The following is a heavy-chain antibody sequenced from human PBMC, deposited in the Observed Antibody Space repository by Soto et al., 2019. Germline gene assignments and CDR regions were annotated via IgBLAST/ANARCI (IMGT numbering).Heavy chain of an antibody. Sequence: GASVKVSCKASGGTFSSYAISWVRQAPGQGLEWMGGIIPIFGTANYAQKFQGRVTITADKSTSTAYMELSSLRSEDTAVYYCAREGEFRTGGYSYDAFDIWGQGTMVTV. D-gene: IGHD5-18*01. V-gene: IGHV1-69*06. CDR2: IIPIFGTA. CDR1: GGTFSSYA. J-gene: IGHJ3*02. CDR3: AREGEFRTGGYSYDAFDI.